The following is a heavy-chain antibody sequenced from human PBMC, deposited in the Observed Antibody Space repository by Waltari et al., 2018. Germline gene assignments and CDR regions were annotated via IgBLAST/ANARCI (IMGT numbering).Heavy chain of an antibody. CDR2: IKSDGSGT. CDR1: GFTFSPFG. CDR3: ARGWGGHVDY. J-gene: IGHJ4*02. Sequence: EVQLVESGGGLVQPGGSLRLSCAASGFTFSPFGMHWVGQAPGKGLGWISRIKSDGSGTNYADSVRGRFTISRDNAKNTLYLQMNNLRAEDTAMYYWARGWGGHVDYWGQGTLVTVSS. V-gene: IGHV3-74*02. D-gene: IGHD3-16*01.